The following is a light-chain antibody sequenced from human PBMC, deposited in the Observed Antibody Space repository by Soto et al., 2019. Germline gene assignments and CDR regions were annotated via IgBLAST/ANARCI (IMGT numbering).Light chain of an antibody. CDR3: QSYDSSLSGSEV. J-gene: IGLJ1*01. V-gene: IGLV1-40*01. CDR2: GNG. Sequence: QSVLTQPPSVAGAPGQRVTISCTGSSSNIGAGYDVHWYQQLPGTAPKRLIYGNGNRPSWVPDRFSGSKSGTSASLAITGLQAEDEADYYGQSYDSSLSGSEVFGTGTKVTVL. CDR1: SSNIGAGYD.